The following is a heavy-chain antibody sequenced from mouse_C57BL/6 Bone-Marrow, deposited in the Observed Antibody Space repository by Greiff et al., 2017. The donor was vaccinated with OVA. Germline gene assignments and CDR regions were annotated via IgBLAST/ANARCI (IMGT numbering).Heavy chain of an antibody. J-gene: IGHJ4*01. D-gene: IGHD1-1*01. CDR2: IRSKSNNYAT. Sequence: EVKLMESGGGLVQPKGSLKLSCAASGFSFNTYAMNWVRQAPGKGLEWVARIRSKSNNYATYYADSVKDRFTISRDDSESMLYLQMNNLKTEDTAMDYCVRHRDYGSSYRAMDYWGQGTSVTVSS. CDR3: VRHRDYGSSYRAMDY. CDR1: GFSFNTYA. V-gene: IGHV10-1*01.